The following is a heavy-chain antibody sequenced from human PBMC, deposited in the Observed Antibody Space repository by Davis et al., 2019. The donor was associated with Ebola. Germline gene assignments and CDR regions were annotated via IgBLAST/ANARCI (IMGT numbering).Heavy chain of an antibody. V-gene: IGHV3-33*01. CDR1: GFTFSSYG. CDR2: IWYDGSNK. CDR3: AREGGYYDFWSGYYGGRNWFDP. D-gene: IGHD3-3*01. Sequence: GESLKISCAASGFTFSSYGMHWVRQAPGKGLGWVAVIWYDGSNKYYADSVKGRFTISRDNSKNTLYLQMNSLRAEDTAVYYCAREGGYYDFWSGYYGGRNWFDPWGQGTLVTVSS. J-gene: IGHJ5*02.